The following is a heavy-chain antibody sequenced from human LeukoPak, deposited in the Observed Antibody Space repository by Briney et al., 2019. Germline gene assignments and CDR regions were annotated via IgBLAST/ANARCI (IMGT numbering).Heavy chain of an antibody. V-gene: IGHV1-24*01. Sequence: ASVKVSCKVSGYTLTELSMHWGRQAPGKGLVWMRGFDPEDGETIYAQKFQGRVTMTEDTSTDTAYMELSSLRSEDTAVYYCATERLYCSGGSCYPFFEYWGQGTLVTVSS. CDR1: GYTLTELS. J-gene: IGHJ4*02. CDR2: FDPEDGET. CDR3: ATERLYCSGGSCYPFFEY. D-gene: IGHD2-15*01.